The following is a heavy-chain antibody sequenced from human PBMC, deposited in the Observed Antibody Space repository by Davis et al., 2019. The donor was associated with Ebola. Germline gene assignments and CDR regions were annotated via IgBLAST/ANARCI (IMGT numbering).Heavy chain of an antibody. J-gene: IGHJ6*02. CDR3: TTDQAPIWFGELAYYYYYGMDV. Sequence: GESLKISCTASGFTFGDYAMSWVRQAPGKGLEWVGFIRSNTYGGTTEYAASVKGRFTISRDDSKNTLYLQMNSLKTEDTAVYYCTTDQAPIWFGELAYYYYYGMDVWGQGTTVTVSS. V-gene: IGHV3-49*04. D-gene: IGHD3-10*01. CDR2: IRSNTYGGTT. CDR1: GFTFGDYA.